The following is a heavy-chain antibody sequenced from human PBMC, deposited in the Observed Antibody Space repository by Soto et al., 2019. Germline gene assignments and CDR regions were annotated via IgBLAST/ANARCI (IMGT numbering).Heavy chain of an antibody. J-gene: IGHJ4*02. V-gene: IGHV1-2*02. CDR1: GYTFTGYY. Sequence: ASVKVSCKASGYTFTGYYMHWVRQAPGQGLEWMGWINPNSGGTNYAQKFQGRVTMTRDTPISTAYMELSRLRSDDTAVYYCARAAGDIVVVVGGSFDFWGQGTLVTVSS. D-gene: IGHD2-15*01. CDR3: ARAAGDIVVVVGGSFDF. CDR2: INPNSGGT.